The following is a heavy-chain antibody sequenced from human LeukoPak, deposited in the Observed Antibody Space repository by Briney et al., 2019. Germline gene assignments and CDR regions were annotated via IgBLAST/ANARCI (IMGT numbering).Heavy chain of an antibody. CDR1: GYTFTSYA. J-gene: IGHJ4*02. D-gene: IGHD2-2*01. V-gene: IGHV1-3*01. Sequence: AASVKVSCKASGYTFTSYAIHWVRQAPGQRLEWLGWINAGNGNTKYSQKSQGRVTITGDTSATTAYMELTSLRSEDTAVYFCARGYCSSTSCQYYFDYWGQGTLVTVSS. CDR2: INAGNGNT. CDR3: ARGYCSSTSCQYYFDY.